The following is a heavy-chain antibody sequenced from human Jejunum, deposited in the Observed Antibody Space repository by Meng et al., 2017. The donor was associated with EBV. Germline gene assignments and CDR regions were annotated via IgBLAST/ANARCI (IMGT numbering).Heavy chain of an antibody. CDR2: ISNDGNNK. CDR1: GFTFSGQA. J-gene: IGHJ4*02. Sequence: QVQLVGSGGGVVQPGRSLRLSWAASGFTFSGQAMQWVRQAPGKGLKWVALISNDGNNKYYADSVKGRFTISRDNSKNTLYLQMNSLRVDDTALYYCTREWGADYWGQGTLVTVSS. V-gene: IGHV3-30-3*01. D-gene: IGHD3-16*01. CDR3: TREWGADY.